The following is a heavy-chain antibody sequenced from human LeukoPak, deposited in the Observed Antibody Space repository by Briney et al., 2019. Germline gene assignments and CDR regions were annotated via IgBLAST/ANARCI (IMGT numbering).Heavy chain of an antibody. V-gene: IGHV3-30*03. CDR2: VSHDGRHQ. CDR3: GRDPSARVTIDF. J-gene: IGHJ4*02. CDR1: GFTFSSYS. Sequence: GGSLRLSCAASGFTFSSYSMNWVRQAPGKGLEWVAIVSHDGRHQYYAESVKGRFTISRDSSKNTVSLQMNSLRAGDSALYYCGRDPSARVTIDFWGQGTLVTVSS. D-gene: IGHD5-24*01.